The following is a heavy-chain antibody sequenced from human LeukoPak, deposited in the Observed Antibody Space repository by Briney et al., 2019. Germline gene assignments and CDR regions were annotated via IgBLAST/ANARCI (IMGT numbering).Heavy chain of an antibody. CDR2: ISSSGTPI. J-gene: IGHJ3*02. CDR1: GFAFSSYE. Sequence: PGGSLRLSCAASGFAFSSYEMNWVRQAPGKELEWVSYISSSGTPIYYADSVKGRFTISRDNAKNSLYLQMNSLRAEDTSVYYCVRIKVSAFDIWGQGTMVTVSS. V-gene: IGHV3-48*03. CDR3: VRIKVSAFDI.